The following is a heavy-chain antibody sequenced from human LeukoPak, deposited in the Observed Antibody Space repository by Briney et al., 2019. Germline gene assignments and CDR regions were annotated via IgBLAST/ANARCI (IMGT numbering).Heavy chain of an antibody. D-gene: IGHD3-22*01. Sequence: SVKVSCKASGGTFSSYAISWVRQAPGQGLEWMGRIIPILGIANYAQKFQGRVTITADKSTSTAYMELSSLRSEDTAVYYCARDLGYYYDSSGTGGWFDPWGQGTLVTVSS. CDR3: ARDLGYYYDSSGTGGWFDP. CDR2: IIPILGIA. CDR1: GGTFSSYA. V-gene: IGHV1-69*04. J-gene: IGHJ5*02.